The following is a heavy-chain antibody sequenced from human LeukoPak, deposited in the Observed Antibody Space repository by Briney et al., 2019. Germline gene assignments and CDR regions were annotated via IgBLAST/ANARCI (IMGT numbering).Heavy chain of an antibody. CDR1: GFTFSTSW. CDR3: AKSESYRLDY. J-gene: IGHJ4*02. D-gene: IGHD1-26*01. Sequence: GGSLRLSCAASGFTFSTSWMNWVRQAPGKGLEWVTNIDRDGSRKYYVDSVKGRFTISRDNAKNSLYLQVNSLRDEDTAVYYCAKSESYRLDYWGQGTLVTVSS. V-gene: IGHV3-7*02. CDR2: IDRDGSRK.